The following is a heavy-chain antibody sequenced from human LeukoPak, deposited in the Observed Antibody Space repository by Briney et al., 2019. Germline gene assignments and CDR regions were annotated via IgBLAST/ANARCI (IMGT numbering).Heavy chain of an antibody. Sequence: PGGSLRLSCAASGFTFSSYEMNWVRQAPGKGLEWVSYISSSGSTIYYADSVKGRFTISRDNAKNSLYLQMNSLIAEDTAVYYCAREMVKKQQLVRYYYYYMDVWGKGTTVTVSS. V-gene: IGHV3-48*03. CDR2: ISSSGSTI. J-gene: IGHJ6*03. CDR3: AREMVKKQQLVRYYYYYMDV. D-gene: IGHD6-13*01. CDR1: GFTFSSYE.